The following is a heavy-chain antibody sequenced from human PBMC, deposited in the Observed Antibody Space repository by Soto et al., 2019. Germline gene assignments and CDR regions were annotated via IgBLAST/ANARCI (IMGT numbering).Heavy chain of an antibody. CDR2: ISWNSGSI. CDR1: GFTFDDYA. Sequence: GGSLRLSCAASGFTFDDYAMHWVRQAPGKGLEWVSGISWNSGSIGYADSVKGRFTISRDNAKNSLYLQMNSLRAEDTALYYCAKDIAAVLRAEPFDYWGQGTLVTVSS. V-gene: IGHV3-9*01. J-gene: IGHJ4*02. CDR3: AKDIAAVLRAEPFDY. D-gene: IGHD3-3*01.